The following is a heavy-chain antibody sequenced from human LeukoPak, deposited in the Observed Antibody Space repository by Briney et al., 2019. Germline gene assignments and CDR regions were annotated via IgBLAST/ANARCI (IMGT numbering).Heavy chain of an antibody. J-gene: IGHJ4*02. D-gene: IGHD3-22*01. Sequence: PSETLSLTCTVSGGSISSHYWSWIRQPPGKGLEWIGYIYYSGSTNYNPSLNSRVTISVDTSKNQFSLKLSSVTAADTAVYYCARGGSSGSISPHFDYWGQGTMVTVPS. CDR2: IYYSGST. CDR1: GGSISSHY. V-gene: IGHV4-59*11. CDR3: ARGGSSGSISPHFDY.